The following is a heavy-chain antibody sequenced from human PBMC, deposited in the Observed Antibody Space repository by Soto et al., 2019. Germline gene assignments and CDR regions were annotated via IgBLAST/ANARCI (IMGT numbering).Heavy chain of an antibody. CDR2: IWYDGSNK. J-gene: IGHJ6*02. D-gene: IGHD6-13*01. V-gene: IGHV3-33*01. CDR3: ARDRRIAAAGQGSARDYYYYGMDV. Sequence: GGSLRLSCAASGFTFSSYGMHWVRQAPGKGLEWVAVIWYDGSNKYYADSVKGRFTISRDNSKNTLYLQMNSLRAEDTAVYYCARDRRIAAAGQGSARDYYYYGMDVWGQGTTVTVSS. CDR1: GFTFSSYG.